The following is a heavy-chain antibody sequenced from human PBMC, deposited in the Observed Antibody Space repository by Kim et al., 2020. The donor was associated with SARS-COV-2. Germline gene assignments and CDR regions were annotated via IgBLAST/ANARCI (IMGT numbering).Heavy chain of an antibody. V-gene: IGHV3-33*01. CDR1: GFTFSSYG. CDR2: IWYDGSNK. Sequence: GGSLRLSCAASGFTFSSYGMHWVRQAPGKGLEWVAVIWYDGSNKYYADSVKGRFTISRDNSKNTLYLQMNSLRAEDTAVYYCAREIAAAVGGDFWGQGTLVTVSS. J-gene: IGHJ4*02. CDR3: AREIAAAVGGDF. D-gene: IGHD6-13*01.